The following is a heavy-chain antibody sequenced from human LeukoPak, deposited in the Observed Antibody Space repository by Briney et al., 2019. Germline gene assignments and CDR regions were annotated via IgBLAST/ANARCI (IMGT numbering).Heavy chain of an antibody. Sequence: ASVKVSCKASGYTFTSYGISWVRQAPGQGLEWLGWISAYNGNTNYAQKLQGRVTMTTDTSTSTAYMELRSLRSDDTAVYYCAVIAVAGKESDYWGQGTLVTVSS. J-gene: IGHJ4*02. V-gene: IGHV1-18*01. CDR2: ISAYNGNT. CDR3: AVIAVAGKESDY. CDR1: GYTFTSYG. D-gene: IGHD6-19*01.